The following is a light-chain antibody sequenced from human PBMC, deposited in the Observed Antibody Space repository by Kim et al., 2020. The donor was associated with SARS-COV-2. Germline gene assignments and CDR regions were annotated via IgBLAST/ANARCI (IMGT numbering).Light chain of an antibody. CDR2: DAS. J-gene: IGKJ4*01. Sequence: SPGETATLACGASQSVNSHYLAWYQQKPGLAPRLLIYDASSRAAGIPDRFSGSGSGTDFTLTISRLEPEDFAVYYCQQYDSSPLTFGGGTKVDIK. CDR1: QSVNSHY. CDR3: QQYDSSPLT. V-gene: IGKV3D-20*01.